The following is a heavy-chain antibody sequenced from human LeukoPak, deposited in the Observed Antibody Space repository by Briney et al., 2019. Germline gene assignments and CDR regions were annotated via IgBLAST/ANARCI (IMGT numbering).Heavy chain of an antibody. Sequence: PGGSLRLSCAASGFTFSTYSMSWVRQAPGKGLQWVSTISGSDGSTYYADSVKGRFTISRDNSKNTLYLQMNSLRAEDTAVYYCVGGGRICRGGSCSYWGQGTLVTVSS. V-gene: IGHV3-23*01. CDR1: GFTFSTYS. J-gene: IGHJ4*02. D-gene: IGHD2-15*01. CDR3: VGGGRICRGGSCSY. CDR2: ISGSDGST.